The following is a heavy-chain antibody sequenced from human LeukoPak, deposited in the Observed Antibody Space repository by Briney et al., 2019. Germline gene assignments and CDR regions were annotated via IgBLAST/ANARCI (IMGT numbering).Heavy chain of an antibody. V-gene: IGHV1-2*02. CDR2: INPNSGGT. Sequence: EASVKVSCKASGYTFTGYYMHWVRQAPRQGLEWMGWINPNSGGTNYAQKFQGRVTMTRDTSISTAYMELSRLRSDDTAVYYCARVGYYVNNWFDPWGQGTLVTVSS. CDR3: ARVGYYVNNWFDP. J-gene: IGHJ5*02. CDR1: GYTFTGYY. D-gene: IGHD3-10*02.